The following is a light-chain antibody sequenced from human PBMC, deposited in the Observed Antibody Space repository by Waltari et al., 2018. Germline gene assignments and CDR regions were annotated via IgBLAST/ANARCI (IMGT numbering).Light chain of an antibody. CDR3: QQYNNWPPRGT. J-gene: IGKJ1*01. Sequence: EIVMTQSPATLSVSPGERATLTCRASQSVSSTLAWYQQKPGQAPRLLTYGASTRATGIPARFSGSGSGTEFTLTISSLQSEDFAGYYCQQYNNWPPRGTFGQGTKVEIK. CDR2: GAS. CDR1: QSVSST. V-gene: IGKV3-15*01.